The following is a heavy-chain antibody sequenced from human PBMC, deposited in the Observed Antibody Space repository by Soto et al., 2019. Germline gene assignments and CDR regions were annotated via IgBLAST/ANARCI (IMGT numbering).Heavy chain of an antibody. V-gene: IGHV3-23*01. J-gene: IGHJ4*02. Sequence: PGGSLRLSCAASGFTFSSYAMSWVRQAPGKGLEWVSAISGSGGLTHYADSVKGRFTISRDNSKNTLYLQMNSLRAEDTAVYYCAKETRSTGATFGYDFDYWGQGTLVTVSS. CDR2: ISGSGGLT. D-gene: IGHD1-1*01. CDR1: GFTFSSYA. CDR3: AKETRSTGATFGYDFDY.